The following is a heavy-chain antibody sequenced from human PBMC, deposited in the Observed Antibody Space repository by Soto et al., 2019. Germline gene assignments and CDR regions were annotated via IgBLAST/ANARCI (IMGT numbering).Heavy chain of an antibody. CDR1: GGSISSISHY. V-gene: IGHV4-39*01. J-gene: IGHJ4*02. CDR2: ASHAGST. Sequence: PSETLSLTCTVSGGSISSISHYWGWVRQSPGKGLEWIGGASHAGSTYYNPSLKSRVSISVDTAKNQFSLRLSSVTATDTSVYYCTRSGAYYYLEFDYWGQGTLVTVSS. D-gene: IGHD2-8*01. CDR3: TRSGAYYYLEFDY.